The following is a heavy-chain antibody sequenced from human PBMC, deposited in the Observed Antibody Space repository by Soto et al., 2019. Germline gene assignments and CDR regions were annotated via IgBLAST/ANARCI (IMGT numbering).Heavy chain of an antibody. J-gene: IGHJ4*02. CDR3: TRANWYSEY. Sequence: SETLSLTCTVSGGSISNHYWSWIRQPPGKGLEWIGYIYYNGNTNYNPPLRSRVTMSVDTSKNQISLKLSSVTAADTAVYYCTRANWYSEYWGQGTLVTVST. CDR2: IYYNGNT. CDR1: GGSISNHY. D-gene: IGHD7-27*01. V-gene: IGHV4-59*11.